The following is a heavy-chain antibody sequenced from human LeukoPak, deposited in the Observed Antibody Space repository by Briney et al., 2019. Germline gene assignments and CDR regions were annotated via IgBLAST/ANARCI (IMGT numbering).Heavy chain of an antibody. Sequence: SETLSLTCTVSGGSISSSSYYWGWIRPPPGKGLEWIGCIYYSGSTYYNPSLKSRVTISVDTSKNQFSLKLSSVTAADTAVYYCASRYSSGWYPYYYYYYYMDVWGKGTTVTVSS. J-gene: IGHJ6*03. V-gene: IGHV4-39*01. D-gene: IGHD6-19*01. CDR3: ASRYSSGWYPYYYYYYYMDV. CDR1: GGSISSSSYY. CDR2: IYYSGST.